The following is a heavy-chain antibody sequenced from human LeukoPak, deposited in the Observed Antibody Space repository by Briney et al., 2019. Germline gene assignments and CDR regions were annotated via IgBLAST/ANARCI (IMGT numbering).Heavy chain of an antibody. D-gene: IGHD4-17*01. CDR2: INPNSGTT. Sequence: ASVKVSCKASGYSFTGYSINWVRQAPGQGLEWMGWINPNSGTTNYAQNFQGRVTITRDTSIIAAYMELNSLRSDDSAVYYCARAYGDFLFDYWGDGTLVTVYS. J-gene: IGHJ4*01. CDR3: ARAYGDFLFDY. CDR1: GYSFTGYS. V-gene: IGHV1-2*02.